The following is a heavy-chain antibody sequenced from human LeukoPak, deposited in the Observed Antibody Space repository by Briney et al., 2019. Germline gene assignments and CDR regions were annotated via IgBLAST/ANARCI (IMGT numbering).Heavy chain of an antibody. D-gene: IGHD2-2*01. CDR3: ARFANIVVVPAAVNWFDP. Sequence: GASVTVSCKASGYTFTSYAMHWVRQAPGQRLEWMGWINAGNGNTKYSQKFQGRVTITRDTSASTAYMELSSLRSEDTAVYYCARFANIVVVPAAVNWFDPWGQGTLVTVSS. CDR2: INAGNGNT. CDR1: GYTFTSYA. V-gene: IGHV1-3*01. J-gene: IGHJ5*02.